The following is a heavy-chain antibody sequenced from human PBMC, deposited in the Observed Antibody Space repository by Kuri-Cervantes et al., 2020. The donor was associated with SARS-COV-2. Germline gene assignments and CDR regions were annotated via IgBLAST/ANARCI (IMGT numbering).Heavy chain of an antibody. CDR3: ARNPYCSSSSCHPGY. CDR1: GFTFNSYG. J-gene: IGHJ4*02. CDR2: IWYDGSNK. D-gene: IGHD2-2*01. Sequence: GGSLRLSCAASGFTFNSYGMHWVRQAPGKGLEWVAVIWYDGSNKYYADSVKGRFTISRDDPKNTAYLQMNSLKTEDTAVYYCARNPYCSSSSCHPGYWGQGTLVTVSS. V-gene: IGHV3-33*01.